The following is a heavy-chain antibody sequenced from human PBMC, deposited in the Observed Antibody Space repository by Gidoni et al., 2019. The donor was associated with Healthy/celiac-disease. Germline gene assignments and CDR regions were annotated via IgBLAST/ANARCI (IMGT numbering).Heavy chain of an antibody. D-gene: IGHD6-13*01. CDR1: GFTFRNYG. V-gene: IGHV3-30*18. Sequence: QVQLVESGGGVVQPGRSLRLSCAASGFTFRNYGMHWVRQAPGKGLEWVAVISYDGSNKYYADSVKGRFTISRDNSKNTLYLQMNSLRAEDTAMFYCAKALVEQPRYYYYYYGMDVWGQGTTVTVSS. CDR3: AKALVEQPRYYYYYYGMDV. CDR2: ISYDGSNK. J-gene: IGHJ6*02.